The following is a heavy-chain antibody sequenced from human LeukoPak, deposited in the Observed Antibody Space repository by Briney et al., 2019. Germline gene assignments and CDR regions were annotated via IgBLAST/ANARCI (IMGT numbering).Heavy chain of an antibody. Sequence: PGQSLRLSCTTSGFIFGDYNMNWVRQAPGKGLEWVGYIRAKIHDGTTDFAASVKGGFTISRDDSKSFAYLQMTSLKSEDTAVYYCSRGQKDPYGPEFDYWGQGTLVTVSS. D-gene: IGHD3-10*01. J-gene: IGHJ4*02. CDR3: SRGQKDPYGPEFDY. CDR1: GFIFGDYN. CDR2: IRAKIHDGTT. V-gene: IGHV3-49*04.